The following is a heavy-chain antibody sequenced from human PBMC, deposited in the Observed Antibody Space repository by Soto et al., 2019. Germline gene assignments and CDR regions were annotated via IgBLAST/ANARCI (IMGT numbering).Heavy chain of an antibody. CDR3: ARDWGTRQTSGSYGMDV. Sequence: SVKVSCKASGGTFSSYAISWVRQAPGQGLEWMGGIIPIFGTANYAQKFQGRVTITADESTSTAYMELSSLRSEDTAVYYCARDWGTRQTSGSYGMDVWGQGTTVTVSS. CDR2: IIPIFGTA. J-gene: IGHJ6*02. CDR1: GGTFSSYA. V-gene: IGHV1-69*13. D-gene: IGHD3-16*01.